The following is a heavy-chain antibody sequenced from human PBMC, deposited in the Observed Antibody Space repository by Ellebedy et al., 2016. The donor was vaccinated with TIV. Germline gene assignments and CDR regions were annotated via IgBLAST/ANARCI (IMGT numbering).Heavy chain of an antibody. Sequence: AASVKVSCKASGYTFSNYFVHWVRQAPGQGLEWMGIINPTSGGTTYAQKLQGRLTMTRDTSTSTVYMELSSLRSEDTAVYYCARARSSGWLHTPDYWGQGLLVTVSS. CDR3: ARARSSGWLHTPDY. CDR2: INPTSGGT. V-gene: IGHV1-46*04. CDR1: GYTFSNYF. J-gene: IGHJ4*02. D-gene: IGHD6-19*01.